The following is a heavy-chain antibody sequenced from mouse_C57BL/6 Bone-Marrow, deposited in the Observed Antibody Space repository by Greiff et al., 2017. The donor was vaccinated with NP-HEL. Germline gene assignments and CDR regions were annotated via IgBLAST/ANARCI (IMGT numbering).Heavy chain of an antibody. D-gene: IGHD2-4*01. Sequence: EVKLVESGEGLVKPGGSLKLSCAASGFTFSSYAMSRVRQTPEKRLEWVAYISSGGDYIYYADTVKGRFTISRDNARNTLYLQMSSLKSEDTAMYYCTRDDYDRAMDYWGQGTSVTVSS. J-gene: IGHJ4*01. CDR3: TRDDYDRAMDY. CDR1: GFTFSSYA. CDR2: ISSGGDYI. V-gene: IGHV5-9-1*02.